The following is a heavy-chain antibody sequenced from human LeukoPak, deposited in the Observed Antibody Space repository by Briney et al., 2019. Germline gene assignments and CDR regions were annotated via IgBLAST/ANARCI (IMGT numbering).Heavy chain of an antibody. CDR1: GFTFDDYA. Sequence: GRSLRLSCAASGFTFDDYAMHWVRQAPGKGLEWVSGISWNSGSIGYADSVKGRFTISRDNAKNSLYLQMNSLRAEDTALCYCAKDMRGYCSGGSCYPPLLYYGMDVWGQGTTVTVSS. CDR2: ISWNSGSI. J-gene: IGHJ6*02. D-gene: IGHD2-15*01. V-gene: IGHV3-9*01. CDR3: AKDMRGYCSGGSCYPPLLYYGMDV.